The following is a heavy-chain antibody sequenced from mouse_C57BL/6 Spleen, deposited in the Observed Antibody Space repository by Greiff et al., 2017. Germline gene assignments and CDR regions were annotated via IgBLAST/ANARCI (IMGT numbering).Heavy chain of an antibody. CDR1: GFTFSDYY. CDR3: ARGRYDYDDWFAY. J-gene: IGHJ3*01. V-gene: IGHV5-16*01. Sequence: EVQLVESEGGLVQPGSSMKLSCTASGFTFSDYYMAWVRQVPEKGLEWVANINYDGSSTYYLDSLKSRFIISRDNAKNILYLQMSSLKSEDTATYYCARGRYDYDDWFAYWGQGTLVTVSA. CDR2: INYDGSST. D-gene: IGHD2-4*01.